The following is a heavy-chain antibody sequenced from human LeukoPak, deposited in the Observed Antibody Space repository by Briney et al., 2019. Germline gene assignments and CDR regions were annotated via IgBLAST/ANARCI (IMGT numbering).Heavy chain of an antibody. CDR2: IYYSGST. CDR3: ARDPKTADDGVIGIDY. D-gene: IGHD3-22*01. V-gene: IGHV4-39*07. Sequence: SETLSLTCTVSGGSISSSSYYWGWIRQPPGKGLEWIGSIYYSGSTYYNPSLKSRVTISVDTSKNQFSLKLSSVTAADTAVYYCARDPKTADDGVIGIDYWGQGTLVTVSS. J-gene: IGHJ4*02. CDR1: GGSISSSSYY.